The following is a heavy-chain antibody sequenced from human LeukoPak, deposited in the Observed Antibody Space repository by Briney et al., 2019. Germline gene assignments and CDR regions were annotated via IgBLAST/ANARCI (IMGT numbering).Heavy chain of an antibody. V-gene: IGHV4-4*07. CDR1: GGSISSYY. Sequence: SETLSLTCSVSGGSISSYYWSWIRQPAGKGLEWIGRIYTSGSTNYNPSLKSRVTISIDTSKNQFSLKLTSVTAADTAVYYCARGLGKLSFPFDYWGQGTLVTVSS. CDR3: ARGLGKLSFPFDY. J-gene: IGHJ4*02. CDR2: IYTSGST. D-gene: IGHD3-16*02.